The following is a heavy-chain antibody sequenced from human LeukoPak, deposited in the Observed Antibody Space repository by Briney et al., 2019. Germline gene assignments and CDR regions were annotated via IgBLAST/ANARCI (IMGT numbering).Heavy chain of an antibody. CDR2: INHSGST. Sequence: PSETLSLTCAVYGGSFSGYYWSWIRQPPGKGLEWIGEINHSGSTNYNPSLKSRVTISVDTSKNQFSLKLSSVTAADTAVYYCARLAAAGTKPDYWGQGTLVTVSS. J-gene: IGHJ4*02. V-gene: IGHV4-34*01. D-gene: IGHD6-13*01. CDR3: ARLAAAGTKPDY. CDR1: GGSFSGYY.